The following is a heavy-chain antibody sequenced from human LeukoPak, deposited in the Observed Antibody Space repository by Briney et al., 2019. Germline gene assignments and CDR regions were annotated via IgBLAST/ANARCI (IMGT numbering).Heavy chain of an antibody. CDR1: GFIFSSYA. D-gene: IGHD3-10*01. J-gene: IGHJ4*02. CDR3: ARGDRGPMGIYYFDN. CDR2: TSYDGSNK. V-gene: IGHV3-30*04. Sequence: RGSLTLTFAASGFIFSSYAMHWVRQAPGKGLEWMAVTSYDGSNKYYANSVEGRFTISRDNSKNTLYLQMSSLRADDTAVYYCARGDRGPMGIYYFDNWGQGTLVTVSS.